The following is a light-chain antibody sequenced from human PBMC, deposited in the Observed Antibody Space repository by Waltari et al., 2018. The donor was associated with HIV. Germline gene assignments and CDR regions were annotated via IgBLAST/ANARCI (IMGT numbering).Light chain of an antibody. J-gene: IGLJ1*01. CDR3: QSYDTSLSAYV. CDR1: GSNIVAGAH. Sequence: QSVLTQPPSVSGAPGQRVPLSCTGSGSNIVAGAHVHWYQQLPGTAPKLLIYLNTNRPSGVPDRFSGSKSGTSASLAIAVLRAEDEADYYCQSYDTSLSAYVFGTGTKVTVL. V-gene: IGLV1-40*01. CDR2: LNT.